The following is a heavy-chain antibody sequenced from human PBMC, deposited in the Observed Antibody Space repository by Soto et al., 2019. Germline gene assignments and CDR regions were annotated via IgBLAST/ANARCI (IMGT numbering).Heavy chain of an antibody. J-gene: IGHJ4*02. V-gene: IGHV4-4*07. CDR1: GGSISSYY. CDR3: ATGGTYFDY. Sequence: PSETLSLTCTVSGGSISSYYCSWIRQAAGKGLEWIGRIHTSGSPNYNPSLKSRVTMSADTSKNQFSLKLTSVTVADTAVYYCATGGTYFDYWGQGTLVTVSS. CDR2: IHTSGSP.